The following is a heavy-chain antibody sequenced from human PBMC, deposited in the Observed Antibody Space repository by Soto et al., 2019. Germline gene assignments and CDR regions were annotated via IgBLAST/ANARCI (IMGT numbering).Heavy chain of an antibody. D-gene: IGHD5-18*01. Sequence: QVQLQESGPGLVKPSETLSLTCTVSGVSISSFYWSWIRQPAGKGLEWIGRIYSSEIINYSPSLKSRVTMSLDTSKNQFSLNLSSVTAADTAVYFCATVSYVGGTDYWGQGTLVTVSS. CDR1: GVSISSFY. J-gene: IGHJ4*02. CDR3: ATVSYVGGTDY. CDR2: IYSSEII. V-gene: IGHV4-4*07.